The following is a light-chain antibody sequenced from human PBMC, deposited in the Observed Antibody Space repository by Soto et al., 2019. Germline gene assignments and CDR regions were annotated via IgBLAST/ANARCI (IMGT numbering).Light chain of an antibody. Sequence: EIVLTQSPATLSLSPGERATLSCRASQSVSSYLAWYQQKPGQAPRLLIYDASNRATGIPARFSGSGSGTDFTLTISSLEPEDFAVYYCQQRSNWPPDFTFXPGTKADIK. CDR1: QSVSSY. CDR2: DAS. V-gene: IGKV3-11*01. CDR3: QQRSNWPPDFT. J-gene: IGKJ3*01.